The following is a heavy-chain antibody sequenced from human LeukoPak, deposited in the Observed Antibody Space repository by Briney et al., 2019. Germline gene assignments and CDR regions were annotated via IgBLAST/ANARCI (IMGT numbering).Heavy chain of an antibody. Sequence: QPGRSLRLSCAASGFTFSSYVMHWVRQAPGKGLEWVAVTWYDGTNKYFADSVRGRFSISRDNSKNTLYLQMNSLRAEDTAVYYCARGDRSSWFNFDYWGQGTLVTVSS. J-gene: IGHJ4*02. V-gene: IGHV3-33*01. D-gene: IGHD6-13*01. CDR2: TWYDGTNK. CDR3: ARGDRSSWFNFDY. CDR1: GFTFSSYV.